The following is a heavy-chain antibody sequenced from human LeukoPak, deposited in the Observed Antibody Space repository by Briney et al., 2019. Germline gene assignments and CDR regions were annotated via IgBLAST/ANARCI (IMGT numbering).Heavy chain of an antibody. CDR3: ARGIFAGSSWSGLLGNWFDP. J-gene: IGHJ5*02. V-gene: IGHV4-34*01. CDR2: INHSGST. D-gene: IGHD6-13*01. Sequence: SETLSLTCAVYGGSFSGYYWSWIRQPPGKGLEWIGEINHSGSTNYNPSLKSRVTISVDTSKNQFSLKLSSVTAADTAVYYCARGIFAGSSWSGLLGNWFDPWGQGTLVTVSS. CDR1: GGSFSGYY.